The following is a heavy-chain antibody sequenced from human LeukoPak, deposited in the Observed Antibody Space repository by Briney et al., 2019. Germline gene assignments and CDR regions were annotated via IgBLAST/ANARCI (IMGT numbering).Heavy chain of an antibody. D-gene: IGHD1-26*01. CDR3: ARDPRELGYDY. Sequence: GGSLRLSCVGSGFTFSSYAMSWVRQAPGKGLEWVSIISNSGGSTYYADSVKGRFTISRDNAKNSLYLQMNSLRAEDTAVYYCARDPRELGYDYWGQGTLVTVSS. J-gene: IGHJ4*02. CDR2: ISNSGGST. CDR1: GFTFSSYA. V-gene: IGHV3-21*01.